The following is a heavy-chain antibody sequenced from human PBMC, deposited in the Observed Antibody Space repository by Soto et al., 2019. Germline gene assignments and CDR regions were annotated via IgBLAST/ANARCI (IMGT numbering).Heavy chain of an antibody. D-gene: IGHD3-22*01. CDR3: AGGPREPDYYDSSGQTPNDAFDI. J-gene: IGHJ3*02. Sequence: KSSETLSLTCTVSGGSISSGDYYWSWIRQPPGKGLEWIGYIYYSGSTYYNPSLKSRVTISVDTSKNQFSLKLSSVTAADTAVYYCAGGPREPDYYDSSGQTPNDAFDIWGQGTMVTV. V-gene: IGHV4-30-4*01. CDR1: GGSISSGDYY. CDR2: IYYSGST.